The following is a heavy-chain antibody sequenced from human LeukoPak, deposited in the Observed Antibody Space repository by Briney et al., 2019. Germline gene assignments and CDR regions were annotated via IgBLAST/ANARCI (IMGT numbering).Heavy chain of an antibody. CDR1: GGSISSSSYY. CDR3: ARVYGSGSYFGGVYFDY. D-gene: IGHD3-10*01. Sequence: SETLSLTCTVSGGSISSSSYYWGWIRQPPGKGLEWIGSIYYSGSTYYNPSLKSRVTISVDTSKNQFSLKLSSVTAADTAVYYCARVYGSGSYFGGVYFDYWGQGTLVTVSS. J-gene: IGHJ4*02. CDR2: IYYSGST. V-gene: IGHV4-39*01.